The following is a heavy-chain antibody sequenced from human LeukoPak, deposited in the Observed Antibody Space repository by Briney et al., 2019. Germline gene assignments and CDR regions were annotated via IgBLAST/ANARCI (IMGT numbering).Heavy chain of an antibody. V-gene: IGHV4-34*01. J-gene: IGHJ4*02. CDR3: ARADTATRNTD. CDR2: INHSGST. D-gene: IGHD5-18*01. Sequence: SETLSLTCAVYGGSLSGYYWSWIRQPPGKGLEWIGEINHSGSTNYNPSLKSRVTISVDTSKNQFSLKLSSVTAADTAVYYCARADTATRNTDWGQGTLVTVSS. CDR1: GGSLSGYY.